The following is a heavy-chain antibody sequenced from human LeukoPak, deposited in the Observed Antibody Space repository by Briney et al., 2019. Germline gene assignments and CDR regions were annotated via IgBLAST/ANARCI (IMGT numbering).Heavy chain of an antibody. D-gene: IGHD6-6*01. V-gene: IGHV4-59*01. CDR1: GSSITAFY. Sequence: SETLSLTCNVSGSSITAFYWSWIRQSPGKGLEWIGSFQYGGNSKYNPSLKSRVAMSVDTSKRQLSLRLTSVTAADTAVYYCTRHTEYSHHYWGQGTPVTVSS. CDR3: TRHTEYSHHY. J-gene: IGHJ4*02. CDR2: FQYGGNS.